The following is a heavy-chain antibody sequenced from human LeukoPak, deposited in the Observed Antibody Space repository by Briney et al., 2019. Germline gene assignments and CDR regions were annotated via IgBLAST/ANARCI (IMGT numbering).Heavy chain of an antibody. J-gene: IGHJ4*02. CDR3: ARGRYLTTLGGAAAGFLDY. CDR1: GASISSSSYW. D-gene: IGHD6-13*01. Sequence: PSETLSLTCSLSGASISSSSYWCGWIRQPPGRGREWIASVHYSGSTYYHPSLKSRVTMSVDTSQRQFSLRLTSVRAADTAVYYCARGRYLTTLGGAAAGFLDYWGQGTVVSVPS. V-gene: IGHV4-39*07. CDR2: VHYSGST.